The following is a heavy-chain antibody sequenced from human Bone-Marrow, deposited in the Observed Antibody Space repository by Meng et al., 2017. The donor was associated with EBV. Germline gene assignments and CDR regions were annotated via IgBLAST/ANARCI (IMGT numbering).Heavy chain of an antibody. V-gene: IGHV4-4*02. CDR1: GGSIGSMNW. J-gene: IGHJ4*02. CDR3: AAGFRELVRSRDY. D-gene: IGHD3-10*01. CDR2: IFYGGST. Sequence: QVQLWDSGPCVGRPSGTLSLTWVVPGGSIGSMNWWSRVRQPPGKGLEWIGEIFYGGSTNYNPSLESRVTISVDKSKNQFSLKLSSVTAADTAVYYCAAGFRELVRSRDYWGQGTLVTVSS.